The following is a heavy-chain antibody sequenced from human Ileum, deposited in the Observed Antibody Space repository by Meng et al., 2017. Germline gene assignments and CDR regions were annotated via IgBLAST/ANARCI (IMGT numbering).Heavy chain of an antibody. J-gene: IGHJ4*02. D-gene: IGHD2-15*01. V-gene: IGHV7-4-1*02. CDR1: GYTFKNYA. CDR3: ARPGGYCSDLDCYPAE. Sequence: QVRLVKSGVELKEPGASVKVSCKASGYTFKNYAVTWVRQAPGQGLEWMGWIHTDTGNPTYDQGFTGRFVFSLDTSVNTAYLQISGLKAEDTAVYYCARPGGYCSDLDCYPAEWGQGTLVTVSS. CDR2: IHTDTGNP.